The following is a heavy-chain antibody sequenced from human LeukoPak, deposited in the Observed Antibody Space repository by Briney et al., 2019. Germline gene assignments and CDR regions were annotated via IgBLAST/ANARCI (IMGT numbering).Heavy chain of an antibody. J-gene: IGHJ4*02. CDR3: ARGYYLPKTAEVGTTALFDY. D-gene: IGHD1-1*01. CDR1: GYTFTSYY. Sequence: GASVKVSCKASGYTFTSYYMHWVRQAPGQGLEWMGIINPSGGSTSYAQKFQGRVTMTRDTSTSTVYMELSSLRSEDTAVYYCARGYYLPKTAEVGTTALFDYWGQGTLVTVSS. CDR2: INPSGGST. V-gene: IGHV1-46*01.